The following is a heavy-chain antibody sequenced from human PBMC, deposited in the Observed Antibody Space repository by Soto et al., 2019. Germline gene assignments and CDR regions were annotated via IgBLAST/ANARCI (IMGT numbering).Heavy chain of an antibody. CDR3: ARYLRNNNFMLDA. Sequence: SETLSLTCTVSDDSISSGYWTWIRQPPGQRLEWIGFIYYTGSTNYNPFLSTRVTMSIDTSRSQFSVNLRSVTAADTAVYFCARYLRNNNFMLDAWGQGSLVTVSS. CDR2: IYYTGST. CDR1: DDSISSGY. V-gene: IGHV4-59*01. J-gene: IGHJ5*02. D-gene: IGHD1-1*01.